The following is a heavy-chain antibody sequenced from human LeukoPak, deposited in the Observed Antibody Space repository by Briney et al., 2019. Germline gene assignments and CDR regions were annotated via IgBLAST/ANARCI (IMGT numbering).Heavy chain of an antibody. V-gene: IGHV4-39*01. J-gene: IGHJ3*02. CDR3: ASSPSTIFGVVIYLAFDI. D-gene: IGHD3-3*01. CDR1: GASLSVSGRN. CDR2: IYYSGST. Sequence: SETLSLTCTVSGASLSVSGRNWGWVRQPPGKGLEWIASIYYSGSTYYNPSLKSRVTISVDTSKNQFSLKLSSVTAADTAVYYCASSPSTIFGVVIYLAFDIWGQGTMVTVSS.